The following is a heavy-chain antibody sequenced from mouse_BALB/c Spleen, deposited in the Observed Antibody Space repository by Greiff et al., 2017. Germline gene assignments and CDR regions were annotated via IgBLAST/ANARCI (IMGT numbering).Heavy chain of an antibody. V-gene: IGHV3-2*02. CDR1: GYSITSDYA. Sequence: VQLKESGPSLVKPSQSLSLTCTVTGYSITSDYAWNWIRPFPGNKLEWMGYISYSGSTSYNPSLKSRISITRDTSKNQFFLQLNSVTTEDTATYYCARSLITTVVAHFDYWGQGTTLTVSS. D-gene: IGHD1-1*01. CDR2: ISYSGST. J-gene: IGHJ2*01. CDR3: ARSLITTVVAHFDY.